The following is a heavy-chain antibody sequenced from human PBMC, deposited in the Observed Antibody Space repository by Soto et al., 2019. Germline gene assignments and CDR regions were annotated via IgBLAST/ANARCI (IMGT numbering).Heavy chain of an antibody. J-gene: IGHJ5*02. Sequence: SETLSLTCTVSGGSIDTYYWSWIRQPPGKGLQRIGYIYYSGSTTYSQSLKSRVTISVDRSKNQFSLKLTTVTADDTAVYYCARLGRYHQSLDIWGQGTLVTVSS. V-gene: IGHV4-59*08. CDR1: GGSIDTYY. D-gene: IGHD3-16*02. CDR2: IYYSGST. CDR3: ARLGRYHQSLDI.